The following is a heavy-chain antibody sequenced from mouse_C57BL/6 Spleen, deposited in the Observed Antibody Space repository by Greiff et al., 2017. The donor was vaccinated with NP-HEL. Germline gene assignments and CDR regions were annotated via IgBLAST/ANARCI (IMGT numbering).Heavy chain of an antibody. D-gene: IGHD2-5*01. J-gene: IGHJ4*01. CDR3: ARDYYSNYGAMDY. V-gene: IGHV5-4*01. CDR2: ISDGGSYT. Sequence: EVQVVESGGGLVKPGGSLKLSCAASGFTFSSYAMSWVRQTPEKRLEWVATISDGGSYTYYPDNVKGRFTISRDNAKNNLYLQMSHLKSEDTAMYYCARDYYSNYGAMDYWGQGTSVTVSS. CDR1: GFTFSSYA.